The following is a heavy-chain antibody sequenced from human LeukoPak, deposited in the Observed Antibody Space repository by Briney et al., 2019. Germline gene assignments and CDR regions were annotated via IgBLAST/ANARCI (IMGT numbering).Heavy chain of an antibody. V-gene: IGHV1-8*03. D-gene: IGHD4-17*01. Sequence: ASVRVSCKASGYTLTSYHINWVRQASGQGLEWMGWMNPNNGDSGYAQNFQGRVTITTDTSINTAYMELRILSSDDTAVYFCARTTSLTASGYDYWGQGTLVTVSS. J-gene: IGHJ4*02. CDR1: GYTLTSYH. CDR3: ARTTSLTASGYDY. CDR2: MNPNNGDS.